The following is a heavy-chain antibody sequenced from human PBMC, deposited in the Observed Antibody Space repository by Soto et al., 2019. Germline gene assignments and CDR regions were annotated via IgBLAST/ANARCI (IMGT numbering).Heavy chain of an antibody. J-gene: IGHJ6*02. CDR2: ISDSSSYI. V-gene: IGHV3-21*01. D-gene: IGHD2-2*01. CDR3: ARVHCSDTSCGMDV. CDR1: GFTFSSYS. Sequence: PGGSLRLSCAASGFTFSSYSMNWVRQAPGKGLEWLSSISDSSSYIYYAGSVKGRFPISRDNAKNSLYLQMNSLRAEDTAVYYCARVHCSDTSCGMDVWGQGTTVTVSS.